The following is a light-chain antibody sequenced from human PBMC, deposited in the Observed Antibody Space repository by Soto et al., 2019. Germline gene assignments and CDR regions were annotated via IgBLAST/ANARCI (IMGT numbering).Light chain of an antibody. V-gene: IGKV1-39*01. CDR2: AAS. J-gene: IGKJ1*01. Sequence: DIQMTQSPSSLSASVGDRVTITCRASQSISRYLNXYQQKPGKAPKLLVFAASSLQSGVSSRFSGSRSGTHFSLIISSLQPEDFATYYCQQSYSTPPATFGQGTKVDIK. CDR1: QSISRY. CDR3: QQSYSTPPAT.